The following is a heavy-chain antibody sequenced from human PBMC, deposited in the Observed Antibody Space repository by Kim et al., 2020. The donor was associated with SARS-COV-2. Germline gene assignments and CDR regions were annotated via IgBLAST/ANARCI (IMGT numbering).Heavy chain of an antibody. CDR3: ARSYDYVWGSYRPNWFDP. D-gene: IGHD3-16*02. V-gene: IGHV4-34*01. CDR1: GGSFSGYY. Sequence: SETLSLTCAVYGGSFSGYYWSWIRQPPGKGLEWIGEINHSGSTNYNPSLKSRVTISVDTSKNQFSLKLSSVTAADTAVYYCARSYDYVWGSYRPNWFDPWGQGTLVTVSS. CDR2: INHSGST. J-gene: IGHJ5*02.